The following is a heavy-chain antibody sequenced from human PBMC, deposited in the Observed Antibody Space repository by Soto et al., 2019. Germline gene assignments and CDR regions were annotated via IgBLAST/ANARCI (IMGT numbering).Heavy chain of an antibody. D-gene: IGHD4-17*01. J-gene: IGHJ4*02. Sequence: QVQLVESGGGVVQPGRSLRLSCAASGFTFSSYGMHWVRQAPGKGLEWVAVIWYDGSNKYYADSVKGRFTISRDNSKNTLYLQMNSPRAEDTAVYYCARDSRPLSTTVVTPYFDYWGQGTLVTVSS. V-gene: IGHV3-33*01. CDR1: GFTFSSYG. CDR2: IWYDGSNK. CDR3: ARDSRPLSTTVVTPYFDY.